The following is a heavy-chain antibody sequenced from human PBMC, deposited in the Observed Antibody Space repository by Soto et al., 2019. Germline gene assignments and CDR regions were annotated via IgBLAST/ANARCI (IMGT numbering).Heavy chain of an antibody. V-gene: IGHV1-2*04. CDR1: GYTFTGYY. D-gene: IGHD2-2*01. Sequence: ASVKVSCKASGYTFTGYYMHWVRQAPGQGLEWMGWINPNSGGTNYAQKFQGWVTMTRDTSISTAYMELSRLRSDDTAVYYCARDFLRSVVVPAAPAEYAFDIWGQGTMVTVSS. J-gene: IGHJ3*02. CDR2: INPNSGGT. CDR3: ARDFLRSVVVPAAPAEYAFDI.